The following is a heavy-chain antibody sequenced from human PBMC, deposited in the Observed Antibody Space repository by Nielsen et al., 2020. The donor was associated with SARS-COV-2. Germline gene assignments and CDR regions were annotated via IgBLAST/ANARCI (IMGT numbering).Heavy chain of an antibody. J-gene: IGHJ4*02. D-gene: IGHD2-21*01. Sequence: SLKISCAASGFTFDDYAMHWVRQAPGKGLEWVSGISWNSGSIGYADSVKGRFTISRDNSKNSLYLQMNSLRSEDTALYYCAAGSFDSSGQDYWGQGTLVTVSS. V-gene: IGHV3-9*01. CDR3: AAGSFDSSGQDY. CDR1: GFTFDDYA. CDR2: ISWNSGSI.